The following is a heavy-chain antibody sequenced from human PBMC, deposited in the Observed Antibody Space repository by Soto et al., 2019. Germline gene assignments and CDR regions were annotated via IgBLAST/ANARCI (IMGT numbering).Heavy chain of an antibody. J-gene: IGHJ6*03. CDR3: ARDLGVTTDYYMGV. D-gene: IGHD4-4*01. CDR2: ISSSSSTI. V-gene: IGHV3-48*01. Sequence: GGSLTLSCAASGFTFSSYSMNWVRQATGKGLEWVSYISSSSSTIYYADSAKARFTISRDNAKNSLYLQMNSLTAEETAVYYCARDLGVTTDYYMGVWGKGTTVTVSS. CDR1: GFTFSSYS.